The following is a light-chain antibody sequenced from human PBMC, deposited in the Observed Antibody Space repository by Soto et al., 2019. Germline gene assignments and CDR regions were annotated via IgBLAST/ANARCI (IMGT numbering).Light chain of an antibody. CDR3: QQNSNSSFT. Sequence: IVLTQSPGTLSLSSGERATISCRASQSVSSSYLSWYQQKPGQAPRLLVYATSSRATGIPDRFSGRGSGKYFTLTISRLAHEVFAVYYCQQNSNSSFTFGPGTKLEIK. CDR2: ATS. J-gene: IGKJ2*01. V-gene: IGKV3-20*01. CDR1: QSVSSSY.